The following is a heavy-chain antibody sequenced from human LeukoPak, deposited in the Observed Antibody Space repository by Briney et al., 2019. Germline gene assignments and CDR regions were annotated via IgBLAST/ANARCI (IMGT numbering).Heavy chain of an antibody. V-gene: IGHV1-69*06. D-gene: IGHD2-15*01. CDR3: VSLGSGDY. J-gene: IGHJ4*02. CDR1: GCTFSNYA. Sequence: SSVNVTFKSSGCTFSNYAKSWVRQPPAQGREWVGVIISKFGTANYSQKFQGRVTITADKSTSTAYMDLSSLRSRDEAVYYCVSLGSGDYWGQGTLVTVSS. CDR2: IISKFGTA.